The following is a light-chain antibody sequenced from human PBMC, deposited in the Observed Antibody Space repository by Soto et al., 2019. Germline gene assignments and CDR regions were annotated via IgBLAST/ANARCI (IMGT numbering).Light chain of an antibody. V-gene: IGKV3-15*01. Sequence: EIVLTQSPATLSLSPGERVTLSCRASQSVSSNFAWYQQKPGQAPRLLIYGASTRATGIPARFSGSGSGTEFTLTISSLQSEDFAVYYCQQYNNWPRTFGQGTKVDIK. CDR2: GAS. CDR3: QQYNNWPRT. CDR1: QSVSSN. J-gene: IGKJ1*01.